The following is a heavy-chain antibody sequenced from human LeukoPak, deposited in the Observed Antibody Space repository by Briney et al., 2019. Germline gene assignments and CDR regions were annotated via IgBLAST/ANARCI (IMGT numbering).Heavy chain of an antibody. J-gene: IGHJ5*02. CDR2: IYHSGST. CDR1: GVSISSGGYY. D-gene: IGHD1-7*01. V-gene: IGHV4-30-2*01. Sequence: ASQTLSLTCTVSGVSISSGGYYWSWIRQPPGKGLEWIGYIYHSGSTYYNPSLKSRVTISVDRSKNQFSLKLSSVTAADTAVYYCARIKTTSRRNWFDPWGQGTLVTVSS. CDR3: ARIKTTSRRNWFDP.